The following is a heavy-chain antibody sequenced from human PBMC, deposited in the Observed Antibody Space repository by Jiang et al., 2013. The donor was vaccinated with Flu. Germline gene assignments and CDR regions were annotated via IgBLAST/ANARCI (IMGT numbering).Heavy chain of an antibody. CDR1: GGSISSSNW. D-gene: IGHD6-13*01. Sequence: CAVSGGSISSSNWWSWVRQPPGKGLEWIGEIYHSGSTNYNPSLKSRVTISVDKSKNQFSLKLSSVTAADTAVYYCARGPLSRWAAVTLVDYWGQGTLVTVS. CDR2: IYHSGST. CDR3: ARGPLSRWAAVTLVDY. J-gene: IGHJ4*02. V-gene: IGHV4-4*02.